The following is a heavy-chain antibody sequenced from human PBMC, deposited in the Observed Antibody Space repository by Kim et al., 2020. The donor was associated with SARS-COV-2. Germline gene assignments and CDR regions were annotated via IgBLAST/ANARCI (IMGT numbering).Heavy chain of an antibody. J-gene: IGHJ4*02. Sequence: GRTHHNPSLQTRDNISVDTSKNQFSLKLSSVTAADTAVYYCARDYQGTTWGQGTLVTVSS. CDR3: ARDYQGTT. CDR2: GRT. V-gene: IGHV4-59*01. D-gene: IGHD1-7*01.